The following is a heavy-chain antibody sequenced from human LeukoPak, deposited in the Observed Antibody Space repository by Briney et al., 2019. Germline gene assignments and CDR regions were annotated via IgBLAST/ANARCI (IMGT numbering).Heavy chain of an antibody. V-gene: IGHV1-8*01. D-gene: IGHD6-13*01. CDR1: GYTFTSYD. Sequence: VASVKVSCKAFGYTFTSYDINWVRQATGQGLEWMGWMNPNSGNTGYAQKFQGRVTMTRNTSISTAYMELSSLRSEDTAVYYCARAGARQIAAVGYWGQGTLVTVS. CDR3: ARAGARQIAAVGY. J-gene: IGHJ4*02. CDR2: MNPNSGNT.